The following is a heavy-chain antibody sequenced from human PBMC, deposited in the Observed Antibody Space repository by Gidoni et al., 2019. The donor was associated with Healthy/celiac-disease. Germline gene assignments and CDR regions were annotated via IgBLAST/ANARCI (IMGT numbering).Heavy chain of an antibody. CDR3: ARGRTIFGGHRSYGMDV. V-gene: IGHV4-34*01. J-gene: IGHJ6*02. CDR2: INHSGST. D-gene: IGHD3-3*01. Sequence: QVQLQQWGAGLFKPSETLSLTCAVYGGSFSGYYWSWIRQPPGKGLEWIGEINHSGSTNYNPSLKSRVTISVDTSKNQFSLKLSSVTAADTAVYYCARGRTIFGGHRSYGMDVWGQGTTVTVSS. CDR1: GGSFSGYY.